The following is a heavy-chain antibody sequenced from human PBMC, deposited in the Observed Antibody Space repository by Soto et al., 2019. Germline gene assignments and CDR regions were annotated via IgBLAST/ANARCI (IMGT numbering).Heavy chain of an antibody. CDR3: ASQARGWGYQKYYYYGMDV. CDR2: IKQDGSEK. D-gene: IGHD2-15*01. CDR1: GFTFSSYW. Sequence: GGSLRLSCAASGFTFSSYWMSWVRQAPGKGLEWVANIKQDGSEKYYVDSVKGRFTISRDNAKNSLYLQMNSLRAEDTAVYYCASQARGWGYQKYYYYGMDVWGQGTTVTVS. J-gene: IGHJ6*02. V-gene: IGHV3-7*01.